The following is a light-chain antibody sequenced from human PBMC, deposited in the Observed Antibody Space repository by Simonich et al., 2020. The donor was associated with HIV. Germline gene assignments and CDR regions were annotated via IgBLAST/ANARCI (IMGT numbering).Light chain of an antibody. J-gene: IGLJ3*02. CDR1: YTDVGAYNY. CDR2: DVG. CDR3: SSYTSITTWV. Sequence: QSALTQPASVSGSPGQSITISCTGTYTDVGAYNYVSWSQPFPGKAPQLIIYDVGKRPSGVSSRFSGSKSGNAASLTSSGLQAEDEADYYCSSYTSITTWVFGEGTKLTVL. V-gene: IGLV2-14*01.